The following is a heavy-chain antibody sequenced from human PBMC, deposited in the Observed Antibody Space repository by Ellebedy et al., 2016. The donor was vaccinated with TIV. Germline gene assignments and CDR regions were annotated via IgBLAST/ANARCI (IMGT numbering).Heavy chain of an antibody. V-gene: IGHV4-59*08. Sequence: MPSETLSLTCAVYGGSFSGYYWSWIRQPPGKGLEWIGYMSYSGSTNYNPSLKSRVTISVDTSKNQFSLRLSSVTAADTAVYYCASRASGRSDLGRVVYFDYWGQGTLVTVSS. D-gene: IGHD1-26*01. CDR3: ASRASGRSDLGRVVYFDY. CDR2: MSYSGST. CDR1: GGSFSGYY. J-gene: IGHJ4*02.